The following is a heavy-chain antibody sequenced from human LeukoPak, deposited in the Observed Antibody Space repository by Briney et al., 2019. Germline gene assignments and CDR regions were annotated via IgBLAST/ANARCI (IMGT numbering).Heavy chain of an antibody. D-gene: IGHD3-3*01. CDR2: IYTSGST. CDR3: ARVINDFWSGYYPGSSWFDP. CDR1: GGSISSYY. V-gene: IGHV4-4*07. J-gene: IGHJ5*02. Sequence: SETLSLTCTVSGGSISSYYWSWIRQPAGKGLEWIGRIYTSGSTNYNPSLKSRVTMSVDTSKNQFSLKLSSVTAADTAVYYCARVINDFWSGYYPGSSWFDPWGQGTLVTVSS.